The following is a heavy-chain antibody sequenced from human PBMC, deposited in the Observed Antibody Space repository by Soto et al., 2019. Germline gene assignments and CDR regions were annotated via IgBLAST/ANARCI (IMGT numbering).Heavy chain of an antibody. Sequence: QLQLQESGPGLVKPSETLSLTCTVSGGSISSSSYYWGWIRQPPGKGLEWIGSIYNSGSTYYNPSLKTRAQRSLDTSKHLFSMRLSPVTAADTAVYCCATGGVLGSAGAWGQGTLVTVSS. J-gene: IGHJ4*02. CDR2: IYNSGST. CDR1: GGSISSSSYY. CDR3: ATGGVLGSAGA. V-gene: IGHV4-39*01. D-gene: IGHD3-10*01.